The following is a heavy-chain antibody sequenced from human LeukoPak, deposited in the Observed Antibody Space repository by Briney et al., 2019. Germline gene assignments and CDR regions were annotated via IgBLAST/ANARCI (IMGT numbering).Heavy chain of an antibody. J-gene: IGHJ3*02. Sequence: GRSLRLSCAASGFTFDDYAMHWVRQAPGKGLEWVSGISWNSGSIGYADSVKGRFTISRDNAKNSLYLQMNSLRAEDTALYYCAKDKHGILADAFDIWGQGTMVTVSS. CDR2: ISWNSGSI. D-gene: IGHD2-8*02. CDR1: GFTFDDYA. CDR3: AKDKHGILADAFDI. V-gene: IGHV3-9*01.